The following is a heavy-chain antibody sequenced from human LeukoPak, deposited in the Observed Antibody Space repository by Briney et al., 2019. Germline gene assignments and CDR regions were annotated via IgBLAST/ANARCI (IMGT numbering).Heavy chain of an antibody. V-gene: IGHV4-39*01. D-gene: IGHD3-22*01. CDR3: ARHRYYYDSSGYYCVYYFDY. J-gene: IGHJ4*02. CDR2: IYYSGST. Sequence: PSETLSLTCTVSGGSISSSNYYWGWIRQPPGKGLEWIGSIYYSGSTYFNPSLKSRVTISVDTSKNQFSLKLSPVTAADTAVYYCARHRYYYDSSGYYCVYYFDYWGQGTLVTVSS. CDR1: GGSISSSNYY.